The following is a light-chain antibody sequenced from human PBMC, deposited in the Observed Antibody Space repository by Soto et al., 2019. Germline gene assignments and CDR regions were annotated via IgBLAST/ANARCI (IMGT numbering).Light chain of an antibody. J-gene: IGKJ4*01. CDR1: QSVSSN. CDR2: GAS. Sequence: EIVMTQSPATLSVSPGERATLSCRASQSVSSNLAWYQQKPGQAPRLLMYGASTRATDIPARFSGSGSGTEFTLTISSLQSEDFAVYYCQQYDNWPPLTFGGGTKVDNK. V-gene: IGKV3-15*01. CDR3: QQYDNWPPLT.